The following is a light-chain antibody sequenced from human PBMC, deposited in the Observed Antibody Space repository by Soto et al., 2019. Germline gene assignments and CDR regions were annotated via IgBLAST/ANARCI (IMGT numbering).Light chain of an antibody. V-gene: IGLV2-18*02. CDR2: EVS. Sequence: QSALTQPPSVSGSPGQSVTISCTGTSSDVGSYNRVSWFRQPPGTAPKLIIYEVSNRPSGVPDRFSGSKSGNTASLTISGLQAEDEADYYCSSFTSSNPLVFGGGTKVTVL. CDR1: SSDVGSYNR. J-gene: IGLJ2*01. CDR3: SSFTSSNPLV.